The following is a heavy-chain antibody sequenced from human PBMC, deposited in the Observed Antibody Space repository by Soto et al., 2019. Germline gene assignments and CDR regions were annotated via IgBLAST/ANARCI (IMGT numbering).Heavy chain of an antibody. CDR3: EREWRVAATLFNWFDP. D-gene: IGHD2-15*01. CDR1: GGSISSYY. V-gene: IGHV4-59*01. CDR2: IYYSGST. J-gene: IGHJ5*02. Sequence: SETLSLTCTVSGGSISSYYWSWIRQPPGKGLEWIGYIYYSGSTNYNPSLKSRVTISVDTSKNQFSLKLSSVTAADTAVYYCEREWRVAATLFNWFDPWGQGTLVTSPQ.